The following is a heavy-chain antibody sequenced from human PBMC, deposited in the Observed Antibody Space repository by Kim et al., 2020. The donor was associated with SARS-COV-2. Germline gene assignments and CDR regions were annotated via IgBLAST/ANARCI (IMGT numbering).Heavy chain of an antibody. J-gene: IGHJ4*02. CDR2: INGGNGNT. V-gene: IGHV1-3*01. CDR3: ARGFAVAAGNYDY. CDR1: GYTFTRYA. D-gene: IGHD6-13*01. Sequence: APVTVSCKASGYTFTRYAMQWVRQAPGQRLEWMGWINGGNGNTNFAQKFQDRITFTRATSATTAYMELSSLRSEDTAVYYCARGFAVAAGNYDYWGQGTL.